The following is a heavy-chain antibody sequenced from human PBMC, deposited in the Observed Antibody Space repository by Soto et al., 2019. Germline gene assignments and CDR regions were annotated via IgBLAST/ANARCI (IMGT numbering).Heavy chain of an antibody. CDR2: ISGSGGST. J-gene: IGHJ6*02. Sequence: GVVRLSCAASVFTFSSYAMSWVRQAPGKGLEWVSAISGSGGSTYYADSVKGRFTISRDNSKNTLYLQMNSLRAEDTAVYYCARPDYDFWSGSTDYYYYGMDVWGQGTTVTV. CDR3: ARPDYDFWSGSTDYYYYGMDV. D-gene: IGHD3-3*01. V-gene: IGHV3-23*01. CDR1: VFTFSSYA.